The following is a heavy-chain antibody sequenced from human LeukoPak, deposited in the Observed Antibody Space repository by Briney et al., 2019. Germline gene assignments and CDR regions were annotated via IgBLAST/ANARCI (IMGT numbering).Heavy chain of an antibody. V-gene: IGHV3-21*01. J-gene: IGHJ4*02. D-gene: IGHD2-21*01. CDR2: PTSSNYM. Sequence: GGSLRLSCAVSGFSFISYSINWVRQAPGKGLEWVSSPTSSNYMHYADSVKGRFTISRDNAKNSLYLQMNSLRAEDTAVYYCARDHSYYFDYWGQGTLVTVSA. CDR3: ARDHSYYFDY. CDR1: GFSFISYS.